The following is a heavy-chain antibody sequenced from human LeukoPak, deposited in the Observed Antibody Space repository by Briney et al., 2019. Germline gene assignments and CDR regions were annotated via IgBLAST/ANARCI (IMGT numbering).Heavy chain of an antibody. CDR1: GSSISSYY. Sequence: PSETLSLTCTVSGSSISSYYWSWIRQPPGKGLEWIGYIYYSGSTNYNPSLKSRVTISVDTSKNQFSLKLSSVTAADTAVYYCARALGAYFDYWGQGTLVTVSS. CDR2: IYYSGST. V-gene: IGHV4-59*01. CDR3: ARALGAYFDY. D-gene: IGHD4-17*01. J-gene: IGHJ4*02.